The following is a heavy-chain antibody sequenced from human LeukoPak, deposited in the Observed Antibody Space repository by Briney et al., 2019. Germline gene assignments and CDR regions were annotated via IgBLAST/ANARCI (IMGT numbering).Heavy chain of an antibody. D-gene: IGHD5-18*01. Sequence: GRSLRLSCAASGFTFSGYGMHWVRRAPGKGLEWVAVISYDGSNKYYADSVKGRFTISRDNSKNTLYLQMNSLRAEDTAVYYCAKDRWAVDTAMVMDYWGQGTLVTVSS. CDR1: GFTFSGYG. J-gene: IGHJ4*02. V-gene: IGHV3-30*18. CDR3: AKDRWAVDTAMVMDY. CDR2: ISYDGSNK.